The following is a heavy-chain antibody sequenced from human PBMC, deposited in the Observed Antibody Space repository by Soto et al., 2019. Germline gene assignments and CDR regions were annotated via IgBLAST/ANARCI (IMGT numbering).Heavy chain of an antibody. D-gene: IGHD1-1*01. CDR3: ARWNIRLKRDYYYYYGMDV. CDR1: GFTFSSYS. V-gene: IGHV3-21*01. Sequence: PGGSLRLSCAASGFTFSSYSMNWVRQAPGKGLEWVSSISSSSSYIYYADSVRGRFTISRDNAKNSLYLQMNSLRAEDTAVYYCARWNIRLKRDYYYYYGMDVWGQGTTVTVAS. J-gene: IGHJ6*02. CDR2: ISSSSSYI.